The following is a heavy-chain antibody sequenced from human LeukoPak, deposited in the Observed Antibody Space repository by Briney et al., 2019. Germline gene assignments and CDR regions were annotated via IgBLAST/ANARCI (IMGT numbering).Heavy chain of an antibody. CDR2: ISGSGGST. D-gene: IGHD2-21*02. CDR1: GFTFNNYA. J-gene: IGHJ4*02. CDR3: AKDQSGDQGDFDY. V-gene: IGHV3-23*01. Sequence: SGGSLRLSCAASGFTFNNYAMSWVRQAPGKGLEWVSAISGSGGSTYYADSVKGRFTISRDNSKNTLYLQMNSLRAEDTAVYYCAKDQSGDQGDFDYWGQGTLVTVSS.